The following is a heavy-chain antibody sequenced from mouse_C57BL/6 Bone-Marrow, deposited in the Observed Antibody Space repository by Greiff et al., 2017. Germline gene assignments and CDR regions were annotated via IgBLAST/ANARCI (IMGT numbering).Heavy chain of an antibody. D-gene: IGHD2-4*01. CDR1: GFTFSDYG. V-gene: IGHV5-17*01. J-gene: IGHJ2*01. Sequence: EVQLMEPGGGLVKPGASLKLSCAASGFTFSDYGMHWVRQAPEKGLEWVAYISSGSSTIYYADTVKGRFTIPRDNAENTVFLQMTSLRSEDTAMYYCARTTTMIHFDYWGQGTTLTVSS. CDR2: ISSGSSTI. CDR3: ARTTTMIHFDY.